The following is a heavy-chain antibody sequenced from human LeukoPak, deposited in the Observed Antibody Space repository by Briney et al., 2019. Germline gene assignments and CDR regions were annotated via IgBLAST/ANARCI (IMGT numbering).Heavy chain of an antibody. CDR1: GGSISSSY. CDR3: AGVAGVRYFDWPLLGVFDI. J-gene: IGHJ3*02. D-gene: IGHD3-9*01. Sequence: SETLSLTCTVSGGSISSSYWSWIRQPAGKGLEWIGRIYTIVSTNYNPPPKSRVTISLEKSKNQFPLNLRSTTAADTAVYYCAGVAGVRYFDWPLLGVFDIRGQARMASDCS. V-gene: IGHV4-4*07. CDR2: IYTIVST.